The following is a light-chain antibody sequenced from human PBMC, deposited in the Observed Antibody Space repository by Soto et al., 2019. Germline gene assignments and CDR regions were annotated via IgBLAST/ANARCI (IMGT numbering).Light chain of an antibody. J-gene: IGKJ1*01. CDR3: IQDFISPLT. CDR1: QTISSW. V-gene: IGKV1-5*03. CDR2: KAS. Sequence: DIQMTQSPSTLSASVGDRVTITCRASQTISSWLAWYQQKPGKAPKLLIYKASTLKSGVPSRFSGSGSGTEFNLTISSLQPEDFATYYCIQDFISPLTVGQGTKVDIK.